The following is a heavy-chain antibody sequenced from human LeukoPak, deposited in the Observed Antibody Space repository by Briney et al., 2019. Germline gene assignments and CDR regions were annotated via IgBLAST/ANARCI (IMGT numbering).Heavy chain of an antibody. V-gene: IGHV4-61*02. J-gene: IGHJ6*03. D-gene: IGHD3-10*01. CDR1: GGSISSGSYY. CDR3: ARSGDVYYYYYMDV. CDR2: IYTSGST. Sequence: PSQTLSLTCTVSGGSISSGSYYWSWIRQPAGKGLEWIGRIYTSGSTNYNPSLKSRVTISVDTSKNQFSLKLSSVTAADTAVYYCARSGDVYYYYYMDVWGKGTTVTISS.